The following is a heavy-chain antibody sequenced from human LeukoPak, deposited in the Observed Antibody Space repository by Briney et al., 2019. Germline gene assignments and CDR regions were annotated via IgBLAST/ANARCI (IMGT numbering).Heavy chain of an antibody. V-gene: IGHV4-4*07. Sequence: SETLSLTCTVSGGSISSDYWSWIRQSAGRGLEWVGRISASGSTNYNPSLKSRVTISIDTSKNQFSLKLTSVTAADTAVYYCGRNEFGDTIFGMDVWGQGTTVTVSS. CDR1: GGSISSDY. D-gene: IGHD2-21*02. CDR2: ISASGST. CDR3: GRNEFGDTIFGMDV. J-gene: IGHJ6*02.